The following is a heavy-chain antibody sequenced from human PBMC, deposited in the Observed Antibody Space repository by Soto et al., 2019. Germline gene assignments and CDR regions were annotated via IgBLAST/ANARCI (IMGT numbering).Heavy chain of an antibody. CDR1: GYTFNNYG. V-gene: IGHV1-18*01. CDR2: INPYNGNT. CDR3: AKTLDGDWFVP. Sequence: QVQLVQSGPEVKKPGASVKVSCKTSGYTFNNYGISWVRQAPGQGLEWMGWINPYNGNTNYAKKFQGRVTMTTDTSTSKADMELSRRRSDDTAVYYCAKTLDGDWFVPWGQGTLVTVSS. J-gene: IGHJ5*02.